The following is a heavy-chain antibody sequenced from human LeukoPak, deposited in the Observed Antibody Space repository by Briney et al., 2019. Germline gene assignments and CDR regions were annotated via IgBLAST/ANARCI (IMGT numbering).Heavy chain of an antibody. CDR1: GYTFTGYY. J-gene: IGHJ4*02. CDR2: INPNSGGT. Sequence: GASVKVSCKASGYTFTGYYMHWVRQAPGQGLEWMGWINPNSGGTNYAQKFQGWVTMTRDTSISTAYMELSGLRSDDTAVYYCARGYSYGFSVLGYWGQGTLVTVSS. D-gene: IGHD5-18*01. V-gene: IGHV1-2*04. CDR3: ARGYSYGFSVLGY.